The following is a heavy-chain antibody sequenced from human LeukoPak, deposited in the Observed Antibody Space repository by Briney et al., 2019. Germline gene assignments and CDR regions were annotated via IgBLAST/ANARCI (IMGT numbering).Heavy chain of an antibody. Sequence: KSSETLSLTCAVYGGSFSGYYWSWIRQPPGKGLEWIGEINHSGSTNYNPSLKSRVTISVDTSKNQFSLKLSSVTAADTAVYYCASGGYCSSTSCYIGYYYYGMDVWGQGTTVTVSS. CDR1: GGSFSGYY. D-gene: IGHD2-2*02. V-gene: IGHV4-34*01. CDR3: ASGGYCSSTSCYIGYYYYGMDV. CDR2: INHSGST. J-gene: IGHJ6*02.